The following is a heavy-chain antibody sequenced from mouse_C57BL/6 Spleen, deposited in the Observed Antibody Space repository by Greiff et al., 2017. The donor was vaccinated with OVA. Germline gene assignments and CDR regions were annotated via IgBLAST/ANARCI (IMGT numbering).Heavy chain of an antibody. CDR3: ARDWYYGSTWFAY. CDR2: INPYNGDT. Sequence: VQLQQSGPELVKPGDSVKISCKASGYSFTGYFMNWVMQSHGQSLEWIGRINPYNGDTFYNQKFKGKATLTVDKSSSTAHMQLRSLTSEDSAVYYGARDWYYGSTWFAYWGQGTLVTVSA. D-gene: IGHD1-1*01. J-gene: IGHJ3*01. V-gene: IGHV1-20*01. CDR1: GYSFTGYF.